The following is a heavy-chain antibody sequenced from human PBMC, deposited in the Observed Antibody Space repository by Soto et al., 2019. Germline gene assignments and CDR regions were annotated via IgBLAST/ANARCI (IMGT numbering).Heavy chain of an antibody. V-gene: IGHV3-7*01. D-gene: IGHD2-2*01. CDR1: GFTFSRFW. CDR3: AREGSEYQMLHPLDF. CDR2: IKQDGSEK. Sequence: GGSLRLSCAASGFTFSRFWMSWVRQAPGKGLEWVANIKQDGSEKYYVDSVEGRFTISKDNAENSLYLQMNSLRAEDTAVYYCAREGSEYQMLHPLDFWGQGTLVTVSS. J-gene: IGHJ4*02.